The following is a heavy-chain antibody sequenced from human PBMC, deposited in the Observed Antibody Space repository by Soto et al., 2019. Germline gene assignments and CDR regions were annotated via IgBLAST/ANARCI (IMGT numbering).Heavy chain of an antibody. CDR2: NYYSGST. J-gene: IGHJ4*02. Sequence: PSETLSLTCTVSGGSISSGGYYWSWIRQHPGKGLEWIGYNYYSGSTYYNPSLKSRVTISVDTSKNQFSLQLSSVTAAATAVYYCARAPNGYKVDYWGQGTLVTVSS. D-gene: IGHD5-12*01. CDR1: GGSISSGGYY. CDR3: ARAPNGYKVDY. V-gene: IGHV4-31*03.